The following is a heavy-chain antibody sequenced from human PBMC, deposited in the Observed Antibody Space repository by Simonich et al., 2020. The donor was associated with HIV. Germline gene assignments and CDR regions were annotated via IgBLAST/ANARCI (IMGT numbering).Heavy chain of an antibody. CDR1: GFTFSRYT. CDR2: ISSDSSYI. CDR3: ARGYVGNPLT. V-gene: IGHV3-21*01. J-gene: IGHJ5*02. Sequence: EVQLVESGGGLVKPGGSLRLSCAASGFTFSRYTMNWIRQAPGKGLEWVSSISSDSSYIYYADSVKGRFTISRDSAKNSLYLQMNSLRAEDTAVYYCARGYVGNPLTWGQGTLVTVSS. D-gene: IGHD3-9*01.